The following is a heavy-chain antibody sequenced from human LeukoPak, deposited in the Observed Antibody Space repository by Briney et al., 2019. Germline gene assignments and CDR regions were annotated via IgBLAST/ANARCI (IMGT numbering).Heavy chain of an antibody. D-gene: IGHD2-2*01. CDR3: ARPLGYCSSTSCQNPGYFDY. CDR1: GFTFSDYY. V-gene: IGHV3-11*01. CDR2: ISSSGSTI. Sequence: GGSLRLSCAASGFTFSDYYMSWIRQAPGKGLEWVSYISSSGSTIYYADSVKSRFTISRDNAKNSLYLQMNSLRAEDTAVYYCARPLGYCSSTSCQNPGYFDYWGQGTLVTVSS. J-gene: IGHJ4*02.